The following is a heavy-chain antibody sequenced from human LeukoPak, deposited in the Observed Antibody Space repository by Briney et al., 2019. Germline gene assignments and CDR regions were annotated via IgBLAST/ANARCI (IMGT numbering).Heavy chain of an antibody. CDR2: ISGRGDSA. V-gene: IGHV3-23*01. CDR3: ARDIEAAGLFLDY. Sequence: GGSLRLSCAASGFTFSSYAMTWVRQAPGKGLEWVADISGRGDSANYVDSVKGRFTISRDNAKNSLYLEMNSLRAEDTAVYYCARDIEAAGLFLDYWGQGTLVTVSS. CDR1: GFTFSSYA. J-gene: IGHJ4*02. D-gene: IGHD6-13*01.